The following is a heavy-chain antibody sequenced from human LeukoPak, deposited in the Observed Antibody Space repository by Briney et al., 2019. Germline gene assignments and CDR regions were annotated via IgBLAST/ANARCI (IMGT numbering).Heavy chain of an antibody. CDR3: ARIPRMYYDILTWRYYYMDV. CDR1: GGSISSYY. D-gene: IGHD3-9*01. CDR2: IYYRGST. V-gene: IGHV4-59*01. Sequence: SETLSLTCTVSGGSISSYYWSWIRQPPGKGLEGIGYIYYRGSTTYHPSLTSRVTISVDTSKNQFSLKLSSVPAADTAVYYCARIPRMYYDILTWRYYYMDVWGKGTTVTVSS. J-gene: IGHJ6*03.